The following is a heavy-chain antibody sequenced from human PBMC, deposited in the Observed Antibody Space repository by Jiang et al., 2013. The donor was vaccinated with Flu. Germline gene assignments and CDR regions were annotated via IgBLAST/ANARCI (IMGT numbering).Heavy chain of an antibody. Sequence: LLKPSETLSLTCAVSGYSISSGYYWGWIRQPPGKGLEWIGSIYHSGSTYYNPSLKSRVTISVDTSKNQFSLKLSSVTAADTAVYYCTTVVPAATVVVDWGQGTLVTVSS. CDR1: GYSISSGYY. CDR3: TTVVPAATVVVD. J-gene: IGHJ4*02. CDR2: IYHSGST. V-gene: IGHV4-38-2*01. D-gene: IGHD2-2*01.